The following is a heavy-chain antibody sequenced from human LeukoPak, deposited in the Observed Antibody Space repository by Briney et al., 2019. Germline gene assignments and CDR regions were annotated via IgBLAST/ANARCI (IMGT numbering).Heavy chain of an antibody. CDR2: IKHDGSEK. D-gene: IGHD6-19*01. J-gene: IGHJ3*02. Sequence: GGSLRLSCAASGFTFSSYWMSWVRQAPGKGLEWVANIKHDGSEKYYVDSVKGRFTISRDNAKNSLYLQMNSLRAEDTAVYYCARRGSGWSGGAFDIWGQGTMVTVSS. V-gene: IGHV3-7*01. CDR3: ARRGSGWSGGAFDI. CDR1: GFTFSSYW.